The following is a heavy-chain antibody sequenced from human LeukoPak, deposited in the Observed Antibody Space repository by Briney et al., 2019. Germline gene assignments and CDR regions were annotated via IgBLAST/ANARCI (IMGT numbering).Heavy chain of an antibody. CDR2: IYYSGST. Sequence: SETLSLTCSVSGGSISSSSYYWGWIRQPPGKGLEWIGSIYYSGSTYYNPSLKSRVTISVDTSKNQFSLKLSSVTAADTAVYYRARDDLAAADPDLGYWGQGTLVTVSS. D-gene: IGHD6-13*01. V-gene: IGHV4-39*07. J-gene: IGHJ4*02. CDR3: ARDDLAAADPDLGY. CDR1: GGSISSSSYY.